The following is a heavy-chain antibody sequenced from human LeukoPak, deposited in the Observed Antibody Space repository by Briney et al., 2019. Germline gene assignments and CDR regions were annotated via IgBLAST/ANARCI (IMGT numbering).Heavy chain of an antibody. CDR3: ARAGSGDY. Sequence: TGGSLRLSCAASGFTFSSYTMNWVRQAPGKGLEWVSSISSGSSYIYYADSMKGRFTISRDNAKNSLYLQMNSLRAEDTAVYYCARAGSGDYWGQGTLVTVSS. D-gene: IGHD2-15*01. CDR1: GFTFSSYT. J-gene: IGHJ4*02. V-gene: IGHV3-21*01. CDR2: ISSGSSYI.